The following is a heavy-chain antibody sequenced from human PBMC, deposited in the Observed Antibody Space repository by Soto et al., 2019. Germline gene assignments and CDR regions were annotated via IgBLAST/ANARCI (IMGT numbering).Heavy chain of an antibody. V-gene: IGHV2-26*01. CDR2: IFSNDAK. CDR1: GFSLSNARMS. CDR3: ARIRGWGWLGPNAY. J-gene: IGHJ4*02. Sequence: QVTLKESGPVLVKPTETLTLTCTVSGFSLSNARMSVSWIRQPPGKALEWLAHIFSNDAKSYSASLKSRLTISKDTSQSQVVLTMTNRDPVATATSSCARIRGWGWLGPNAYWGQGTLVTVSS. D-gene: IGHD3-10*01.